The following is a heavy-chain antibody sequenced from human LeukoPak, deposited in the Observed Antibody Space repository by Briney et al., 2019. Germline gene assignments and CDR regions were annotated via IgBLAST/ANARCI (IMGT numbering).Heavy chain of an antibody. CDR1: DGSFSGHS. Sequence: PSETLSLTCGVYDGSFSGHSWTWIRQPPGKGLEWIGEINPSGNTHYNPSLESRITISVDTSKNQFSLKLSSVTAADTAVYYCARVGGYRCSGGSCYDVEADPWGQGALVTVSS. V-gene: IGHV4-34*01. J-gene: IGHJ5*02. CDR3: ARVGGYRCSGGSCYDVEADP. CDR2: INPSGNT. D-gene: IGHD2-15*01.